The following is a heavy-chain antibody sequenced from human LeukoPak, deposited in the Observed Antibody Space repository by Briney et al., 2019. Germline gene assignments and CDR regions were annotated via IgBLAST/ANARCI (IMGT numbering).Heavy chain of an antibody. CDR2: IIPMYGTA. CDR3: ARGSVIAAAGNYFDY. CDR1: GGTLSSYA. V-gene: IGHV1-69*13. Sequence: SVKVSCKASGGTLSSYAISWVRQAPGQGLEWMGGIIPMYGTANYAQKFQGRVTITADESTSTAYMELSSLRSEDTAVYYCARGSVIAAAGNYFDYWGQGTLVTVSS. D-gene: IGHD6-13*01. J-gene: IGHJ4*02.